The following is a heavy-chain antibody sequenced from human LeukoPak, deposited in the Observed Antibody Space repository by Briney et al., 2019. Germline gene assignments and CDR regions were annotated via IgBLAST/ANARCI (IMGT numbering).Heavy chain of an antibody. V-gene: IGHV3-74*01. CDR1: GFTFTNYW. Sequence: GGSLRLSCAASGFTFTNYWIHWVRQAPGKGLMWVSRIKSDGITTNYADSVKGRFTISRDNAKNTVYLQMNSLRAEDTVVYYCARGMFGGYCTDYWGQGTWVPVSS. J-gene: IGHJ4*02. CDR2: IKSDGITT. CDR3: ARGMFGGYCTDY. D-gene: IGHD3-3*01.